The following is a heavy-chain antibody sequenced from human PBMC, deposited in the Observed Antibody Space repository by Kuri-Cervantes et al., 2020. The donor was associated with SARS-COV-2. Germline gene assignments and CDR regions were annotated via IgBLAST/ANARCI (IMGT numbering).Heavy chain of an antibody. Sequence: GSLRLSCTLSHASINTSTYYWGRIRQPPGKGPEGIGTIYYSGSTYHKPSLKSRVIISVDTSKNQFSLMLSSVTAADTAVYYCSREGITGATFHYGMDVWGQGTTVTVSS. V-gene: IGHV4-39*07. CDR2: IYYSGST. CDR3: SREGITGATFHYGMDV. J-gene: IGHJ6*02. D-gene: IGHD1-7*01. CDR1: HASINTSTYY.